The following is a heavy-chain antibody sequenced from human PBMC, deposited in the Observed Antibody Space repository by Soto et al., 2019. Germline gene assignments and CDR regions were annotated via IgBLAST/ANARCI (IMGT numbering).Heavy chain of an antibody. Sequence: QVQLQESGPRLVKPFQTLSLSCAVSGGSIISASYSWNWIRQSPGRGLERIGHIYSSGSTYYNPSLKSRVCISVDTSNNQFSLKLTSVTAADTAVYFCAREDAARIERWFDAWGQGILVTVSS. CDR3: AREDAARIERWFDA. CDR2: IYSSGST. CDR1: GGSIISASYS. J-gene: IGHJ5*02. V-gene: IGHV4-31*11. D-gene: IGHD6-6*01.